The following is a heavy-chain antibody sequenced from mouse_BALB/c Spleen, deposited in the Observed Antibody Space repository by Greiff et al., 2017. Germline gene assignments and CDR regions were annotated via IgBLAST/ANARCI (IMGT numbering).Heavy chain of an antibody. Sequence: QVQLQQSGPELVKPGASVKISCKASGYAFSSSWMNWVKQRPGQGLEWIGRIYPGDGDTNYNGKFKGKATLTADKSSSTAYMQLSSLTSVDSAVYFCARSSGTQAMDYWGQGTSVTVSS. CDR1: GYAFSSSW. V-gene: IGHV1-82*01. CDR3: ARSSGTQAMDY. J-gene: IGHJ4*01. CDR2: IYPGDGDT. D-gene: IGHD4-1*01.